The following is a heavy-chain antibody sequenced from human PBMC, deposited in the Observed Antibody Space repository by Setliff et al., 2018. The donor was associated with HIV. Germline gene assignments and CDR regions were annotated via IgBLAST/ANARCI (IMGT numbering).Heavy chain of an antibody. CDR2: ISNSDGRT. V-gene: IGHV3-23*01. J-gene: IGHJ3*02. D-gene: IGHD5-12*01. CDR1: GFTFKNSA. Sequence: QAGGSLRLSCAASGFTFKNSAMSWVRQAPGEGLEWVSTISNSDGRTNYAASVKGRFTISRDNSKNTLYLQMNSLRDEDTAVYYCAKMAGRDGYDDAVDNWGQGTMVTVSS. CDR3: AKMAGRDGYDDAVDN.